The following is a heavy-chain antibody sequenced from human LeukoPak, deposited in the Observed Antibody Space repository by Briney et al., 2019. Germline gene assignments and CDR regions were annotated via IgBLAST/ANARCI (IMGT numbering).Heavy chain of an antibody. CDR2: IYYSGST. CDR1: GGSISSSSYY. V-gene: IGHV4-61*01. Sequence: SETLSLTCTVSGGSISSSSYYWSWIRQPPGKGLEWIGYIYYSGSTNYNPSLKSRVTISVDTSKNQFSLKLSSVTAADTAVYYCARADQYYFDYWGQGTLVTVSS. CDR3: ARADQYYFDY. J-gene: IGHJ4*02.